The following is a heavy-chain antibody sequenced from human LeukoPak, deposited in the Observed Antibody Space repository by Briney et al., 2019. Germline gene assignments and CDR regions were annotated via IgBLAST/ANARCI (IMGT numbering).Heavy chain of an antibody. CDR3: ARERGQGYYSGSIYH. J-gene: IGHJ4*02. CDR2: FYTSGST. D-gene: IGHD3-10*01. V-gene: IGHV4-61*02. Sequence: SQTLSLTCTVSGGSNSSGTYYWSWIRQPVGKGLEWIGRFYTSGSTNYNPSLKSRVTISVDTSKNQFSLKLSSVTAADTAVYYCARERGQGYYSGSIYHWGQGTLVTVSS. CDR1: GGSNSSGTYY.